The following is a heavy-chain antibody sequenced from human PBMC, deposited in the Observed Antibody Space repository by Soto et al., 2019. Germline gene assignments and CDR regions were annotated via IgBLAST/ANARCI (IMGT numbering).Heavy chain of an antibody. CDR3: ARDRWYGGYGWGWFDP. D-gene: IGHD4-17*01. CDR1: GFTFSSYW. Sequence: EVQLVESGGGLVQPGGSLRLSCAASGFTFSSYWMSSVRRAPGKGQEWVANIKQDGSEKYYVDSVKGRFTISRDNAKNSLYLQMNSLRAEDTAVYYCARDRWYGGYGWGWFDPWGQGTLVIVSS. J-gene: IGHJ5*02. V-gene: IGHV3-7*05. CDR2: IKQDGSEK.